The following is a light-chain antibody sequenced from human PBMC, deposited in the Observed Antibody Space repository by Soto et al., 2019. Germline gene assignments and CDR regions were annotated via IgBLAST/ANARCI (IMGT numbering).Light chain of an antibody. CDR3: SSYTSSSTTYV. J-gene: IGLJ1*01. CDR2: DVS. CDR1: SSDGGGYNY. Sequence: QSALTHPASVSGSPGQSITISCTGTSSDGGGYNYVSWYQQHPGKAPKLMIYDVSNRPSGVSNRFSDSKSGNTASLAISVLQAEDEAGYYCSSYTSSSTTYVFGTGTKLTVL. V-gene: IGLV2-14*01.